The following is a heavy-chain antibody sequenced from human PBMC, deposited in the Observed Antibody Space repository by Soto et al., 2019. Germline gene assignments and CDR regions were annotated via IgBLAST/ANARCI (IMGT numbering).Heavy chain of an antibody. D-gene: IGHD4-17*01. CDR3: ARDPSPVTPTVHFDY. CDR1: GFTFSSYA. CDR2: ISYDGSNK. V-gene: IGHV3-30-3*01. Sequence: QVQLVESGGGVVQPGRSLRLSCAASGFTFSSYAMHWVRQAPGKGLEWVAVISYDGSNKYYADSVKGRFTISRDNSKNTLELQMNSLRAEDTAVYYGARDPSPVTPTVHFDYWGQGTLVTVSS. J-gene: IGHJ4*02.